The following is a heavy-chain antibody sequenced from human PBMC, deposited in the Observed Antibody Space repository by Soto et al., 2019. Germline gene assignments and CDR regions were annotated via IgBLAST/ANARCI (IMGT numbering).Heavy chain of an antibody. CDR3: ATQTPGIAPGMDV. D-gene: IGHD6-13*01. J-gene: IGHJ6*02. Sequence: QVQLVQSGAEVKKPGASVKVSCKASGYTFTGYYMHWVRQAPGQGLEWMGWINPNSGGTNYAQKFPAWVTRTRDTSISTAYMELSRLRSDDTAVYYCATQTPGIAPGMDVWGQGTTVTVSS. CDR2: INPNSGGT. V-gene: IGHV1-2*04. CDR1: GYTFTGYY.